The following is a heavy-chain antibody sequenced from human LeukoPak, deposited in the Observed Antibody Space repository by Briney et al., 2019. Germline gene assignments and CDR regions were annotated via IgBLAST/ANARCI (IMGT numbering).Heavy chain of an antibody. V-gene: IGHV3-30-3*01. CDR2: ISSDGNKK. CDR3: ARDVGRDTITTEIEY. CDR1: GFTFTTYA. Sequence: GGSLRLTCATSGFTFTTYAMQWVRQAPGKGLEWVAVISSDGNKKNYADSVKGRFTISKDSSKNTLYLQMNTLRAEDTALYYCARDVGRDTITTEIEYWGQGTLVTVSS. D-gene: IGHD4-11*01. J-gene: IGHJ4*02.